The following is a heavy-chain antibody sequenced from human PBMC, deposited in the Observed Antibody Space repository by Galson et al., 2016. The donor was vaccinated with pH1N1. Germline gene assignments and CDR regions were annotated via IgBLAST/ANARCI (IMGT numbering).Heavy chain of an antibody. CDR1: GDSVSSNTAA. V-gene: IGHV6-1*01. Sequence: CAISGDSVSSNTAAWNWIRQSPSRGLEWLGRTYYRSKWYNDYAVSVKSRININPDTSSNQISLQLKSVTPDDTAVYYCATDYFGLDVWGQGTTVTVSS. CDR3: ATDYFGLDV. J-gene: IGHJ6*02. CDR2: TYYRSKWYN.